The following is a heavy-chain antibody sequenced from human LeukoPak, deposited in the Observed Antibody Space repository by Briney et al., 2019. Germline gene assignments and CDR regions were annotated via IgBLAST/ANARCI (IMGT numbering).Heavy chain of an antibody. CDR3: ARDGVGISTTFDY. CDR1: GYTFTNNY. Sequence: ASVRVSCKASGYTFTNNYIHWVRQAPGQGLEWMGWINPNSGGTKYAQKFQGRVTMTRDTSISTAYMELSRLRSDDTAVYYCARDGVGISTTFDYWGQGTLVTVSS. CDR2: INPNSGGT. V-gene: IGHV1-2*02. D-gene: IGHD6-13*01. J-gene: IGHJ4*02.